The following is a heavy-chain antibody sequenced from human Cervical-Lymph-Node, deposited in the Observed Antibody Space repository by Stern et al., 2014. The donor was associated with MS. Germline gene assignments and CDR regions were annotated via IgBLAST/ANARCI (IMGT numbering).Heavy chain of an antibody. Sequence: QVTLKESGPALVKPTQTLTLTCTLSGFSLSTRGMCVSGIRLPPGKALEWLALIDWDDDKYYSTSLKTRLTISKDTSKNQLVLTMTNMDPVDTATYYCARIYGGNLMGFDYWGQGTLVTVSS. CDR3: ARIYGGNLMGFDY. CDR1: GFSLSTRGMC. CDR2: IDWDDDK. D-gene: IGHD4-23*01. J-gene: IGHJ4*02. V-gene: IGHV2-70*01.